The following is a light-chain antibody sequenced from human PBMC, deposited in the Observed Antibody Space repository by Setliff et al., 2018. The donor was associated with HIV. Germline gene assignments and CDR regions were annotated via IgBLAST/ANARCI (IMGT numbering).Light chain of an antibody. J-gene: IGLJ1*01. V-gene: IGLV2-14*01. CDR1: SSDVGGYNH. Sequence: LSQPASVSGSPGQSITISCTGTSSDVGGYNHVSWYQQHPGKAPKLIISEVRNRPSGISSRFSGSKSGNTASLTISGLQAEDEAEYYCSSYAITNTLPFGTGTKVTVL. CDR3: SSYAITNTLP. CDR2: EVR.